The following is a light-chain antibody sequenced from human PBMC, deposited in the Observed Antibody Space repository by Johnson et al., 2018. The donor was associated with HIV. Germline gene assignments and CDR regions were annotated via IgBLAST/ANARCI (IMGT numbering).Light chain of an antibody. J-gene: IGLJ1*01. CDR1: SSNIGNNY. CDR3: GTWDSSLSGPG. V-gene: IGLV1-51*02. CDR2: ENN. Sequence: QSVLTQPPSVSAAPGQKVTISCSGSSSNIGNNYVSWYQQLPGTAPKLLIYENNKRPSGIPDRFSGSKSGTSATLGITGLQTGDEADYYCGTWDSSLSGPGFGSGTKVTVL.